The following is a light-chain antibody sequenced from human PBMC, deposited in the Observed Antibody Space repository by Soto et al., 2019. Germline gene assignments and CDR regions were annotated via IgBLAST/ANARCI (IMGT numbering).Light chain of an antibody. CDR3: SSYICSSTYV. CDR2: DVS. J-gene: IGLJ1*01. V-gene: IGLV2-14*01. Sequence: QSVLTQPASVSGSPGQSITISCTGTSSDVGGYNYVSWYQQHPGKAPKLIIYDVSNRPSGVSNRFSGSKSGNTASLTISGLQAEDEADYYCSSYICSSTYVFGTGTKLTVL. CDR1: SSDVGGYNY.